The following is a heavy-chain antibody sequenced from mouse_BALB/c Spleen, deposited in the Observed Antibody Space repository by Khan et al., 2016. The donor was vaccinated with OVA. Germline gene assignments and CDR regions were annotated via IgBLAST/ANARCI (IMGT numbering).Heavy chain of an antibody. CDR3: ARDRYYYGRGLAY. CDR1: GFSLTGYG. V-gene: IGHV2-6-7*01. Sequence: QVQLKQSGPGLVAPSQSLSITCTVSGFSLTGYGVNWVRQPPGKGLEWLGMIWGDGSTDYNSALKSRLSISKDNSKNQVFLKMNRLQTDDTARYYCARDRYYYGRGLAYWGQGTLVTVSA. CDR2: IWGDGST. J-gene: IGHJ3*01. D-gene: IGHD1-1*01.